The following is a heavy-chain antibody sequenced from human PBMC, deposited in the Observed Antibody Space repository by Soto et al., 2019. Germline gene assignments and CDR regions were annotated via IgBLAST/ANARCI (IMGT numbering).Heavy chain of an antibody. CDR1: GFTFSSYA. CDR2: ISGIGHST. CDR3: AKRIMSTIGNFDS. J-gene: IGHJ4*02. D-gene: IGHD1-1*01. V-gene: IGHV3-23*01. Sequence: GGSLRLSCAASGFTFSSYAMGWVRQAPGKGLEWVSSISGIGHSTYYADSVKGRFTISRDNSKNTLHLQMNSLRVEDTAVYYCAKRIMSTIGNFDSWGQGTLVTVSS.